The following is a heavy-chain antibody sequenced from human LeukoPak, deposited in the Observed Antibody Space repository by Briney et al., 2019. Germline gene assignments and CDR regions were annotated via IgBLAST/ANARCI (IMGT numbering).Heavy chain of an antibody. CDR1: GGSISSYY. CDR2: IYYSGST. Sequence: SETLSLTCTVSGGSISSYYWSWIRQPPGKGLEWIGYIYYSGSTNYNPSLKSRVTISVDTSKNQFSLKLSSVTAAATAVYYCARVDEAYDMENNWFDPWGQGTLVTVSS. V-gene: IGHV4-59*01. CDR3: ARVDEAYDMENNWFDP. D-gene: IGHD3-9*01. J-gene: IGHJ5*02.